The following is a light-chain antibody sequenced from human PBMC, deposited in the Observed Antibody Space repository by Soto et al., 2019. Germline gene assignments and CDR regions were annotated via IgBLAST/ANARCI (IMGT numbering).Light chain of an antibody. CDR1: QSVSSN. CDR2: GAS. Sequence: EIVLTQSPGTLSLSPGERATLSCRASQSVSSNLAWYQQKPGQAPRLLIYGASSRATGIPDRFSGSGSGTDFTLTISRLEPEDFAVYYCQQYSTSTWTFGQGTKVEIK. CDR3: QQYSTSTWT. V-gene: IGKV3-20*01. J-gene: IGKJ1*01.